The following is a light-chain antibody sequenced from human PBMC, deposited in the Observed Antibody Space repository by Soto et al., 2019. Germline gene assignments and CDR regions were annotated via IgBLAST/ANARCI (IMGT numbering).Light chain of an antibody. Sequence: QSALTQPASVSGSPGQSITISCTGTSSDIGGYNYVSWYQQHPGKAPKLIIYEVSHRPSGVSNRFSGSKSDNTASLTISGFQAEDEADYYCYSYTSSSARVFGTGTKLTVL. J-gene: IGLJ1*01. CDR1: SSDIGGYNY. CDR3: YSYTSSSARV. V-gene: IGLV2-14*01. CDR2: EVS.